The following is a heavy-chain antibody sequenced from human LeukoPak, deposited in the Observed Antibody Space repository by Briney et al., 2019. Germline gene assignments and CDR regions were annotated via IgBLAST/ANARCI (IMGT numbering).Heavy chain of an antibody. CDR1: GFTFSSYS. CDR3: ARGGSSSWYILLR. D-gene: IGHD6-13*01. V-gene: IGHV3-48*02. Sequence: GGSLRLSCAASGFTFSSYSMNWVRQAPGEGLEGVSYISSSSTIDYADSVQGRFTISRDNAKNSLYLQMNSLRDEDTAVYYCARGGSSSWYILLRWGQGTLVTVSS. CDR2: ISSSSTI. J-gene: IGHJ1*01.